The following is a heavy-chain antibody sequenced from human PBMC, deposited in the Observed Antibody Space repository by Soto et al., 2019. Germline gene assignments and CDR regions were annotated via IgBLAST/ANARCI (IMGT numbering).Heavy chain of an antibody. CDR1: GGTFSSYA. CDR2: IIPILGIA. Sequence: ASVKVSCKASGGTFSSYAISWVRQAPGQGLEWMGGIIPILGIANYAQKFQGRVTITADKSTSTAYMELSSLRSEDTAVYYCARDAGDGYKDYFDYWGQGTLVTVSS. J-gene: IGHJ4*02. D-gene: IGHD5-12*01. V-gene: IGHV1-69*10. CDR3: ARDAGDGYKDYFDY.